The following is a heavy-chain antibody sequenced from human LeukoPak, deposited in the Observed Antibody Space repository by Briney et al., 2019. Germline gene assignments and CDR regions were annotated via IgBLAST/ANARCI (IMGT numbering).Heavy chain of an antibody. J-gene: IGHJ5*02. V-gene: IGHV3-48*03. Sequence: PGGSLRLSCAASGFTFSSYEMNWVRQATGKGLEWVSYTSSSGSTIYYADSVKGRFTISRDNAKNSLYLQMNSLRAEDTAVYYCARESGYCSSTSCSNWFDPWGQGTLVTVSS. CDR3: ARESGYCSSTSCSNWFDP. CDR2: TSSSGSTI. CDR1: GFTFSSYE. D-gene: IGHD2-2*01.